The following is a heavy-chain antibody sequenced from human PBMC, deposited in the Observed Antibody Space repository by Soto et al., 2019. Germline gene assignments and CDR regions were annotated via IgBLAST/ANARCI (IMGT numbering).Heavy chain of an antibody. J-gene: IGHJ6*02. CDR1: GGSISSYY. D-gene: IGHD7-27*01. CDR3: ARVGKGRAIPGYYGMDV. CDR2: IYYSGST. Sequence: QVQLQESGPGLVKPSETLSLTCTVSGGSISSYYWSWIRQPPGQGLEWIGYIYYSGSTNYNPSLKSRVTISVDTSKNQFSLKLSSVTAADTAVYYCARVGKGRAIPGYYGMDVWGQGTTVTVSS. V-gene: IGHV4-59*01.